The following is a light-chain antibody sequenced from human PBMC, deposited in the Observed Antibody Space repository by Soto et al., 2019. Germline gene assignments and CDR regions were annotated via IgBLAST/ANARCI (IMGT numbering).Light chain of an antibody. Sequence: EIVMTQSPTTLSVSPGERATISCVASQSVSRILAWYQQKPGHAPRLLIYGASTRATGIPDRFSGSGSGTEFTLTISSLQPEDFALYYCQQYNVCPRTCGAGTTVDIK. CDR3: QQYNVCPRT. CDR2: GAS. V-gene: IGKV3-15*01. CDR1: QSVSRI. J-gene: IGKJ4*01.